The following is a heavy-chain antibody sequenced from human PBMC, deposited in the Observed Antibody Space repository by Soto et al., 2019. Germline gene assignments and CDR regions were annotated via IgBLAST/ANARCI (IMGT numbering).Heavy chain of an antibody. CDR2: IYWDDDQ. CDR1: GFSLSINGVA. D-gene: IGHD3-10*01. V-gene: IGHV2-5*02. Sequence: QITLKESGPTLVKPTQTLTLTCTFSGFSLSINGVAVGWLRQPPGQALEWLALIYWDDDQRYNPSLKNRLTITKDTSRNQVVLTMTNMDPVDTATYYCAHKRDVSRGFKYWGQGTLVTVSS. J-gene: IGHJ4*02. CDR3: AHKRDVSRGFKY.